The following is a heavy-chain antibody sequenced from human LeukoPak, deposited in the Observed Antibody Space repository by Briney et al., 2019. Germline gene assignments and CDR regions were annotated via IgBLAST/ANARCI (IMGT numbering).Heavy chain of an antibody. V-gene: IGHV3-49*05. J-gene: IGHJ4*02. CDR3: TRAGVTVTVDVSSYYFDY. CDR1: GFTFGDYA. Sequence: KPGGSLRLSCTASGFTFGDYAMSWFRQPPGKGLEWVGFIRSKAYGGTTEYAASVKGRFTISRDDSKSIASLHMNSPKTEDTAIYYCTRAGVTVTVDVSSYYFDYWGQGTLVTVSS. CDR2: IRSKAYGGTT. D-gene: IGHD4-11*01.